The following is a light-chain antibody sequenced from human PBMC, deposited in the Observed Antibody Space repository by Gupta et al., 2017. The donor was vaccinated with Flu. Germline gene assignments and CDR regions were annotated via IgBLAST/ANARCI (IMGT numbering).Light chain of an antibody. V-gene: IGKV3-11*01. CDR3: QQRSNWPIT. CDR1: KSVSSY. CDR2: DAS. J-gene: IGKJ5*01. Sequence: EIVLTQSPATLSLSPGERATPSCGARKSVSSYLGWYQQKPGQAPRLLIYDASNRATGIPARFSGSGSGTDFTLTISSLEPEDFALYYCQQRSNWPITFGQGTRLDIK.